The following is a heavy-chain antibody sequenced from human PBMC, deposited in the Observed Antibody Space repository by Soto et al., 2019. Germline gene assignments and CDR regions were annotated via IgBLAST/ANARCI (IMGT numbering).Heavy chain of an antibody. CDR1: GFHFDNYA. V-gene: IGHV3-30-3*01. D-gene: IGHD6-13*01. CDR2: ISYDGSNK. CDR3: ARGSSNWAYYFDF. J-gene: IGHJ4*02. Sequence: PGGSLRLSCAASGFHFDNYAMHWVRRAPGKGLEWVAVISYDGSNKYYADSVKGRFTISRDNAKNSLYLQMNSLRDDDTAVYYCARGSSNWAYYFDFWGQGTLVTVSS.